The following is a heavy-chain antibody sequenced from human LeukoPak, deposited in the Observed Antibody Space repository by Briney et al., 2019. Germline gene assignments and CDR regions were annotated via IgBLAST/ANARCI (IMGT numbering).Heavy chain of an antibody. J-gene: IGHJ3*02. D-gene: IGHD4-17*01. Sequence: SENLSLTCTVSGVSISSYYWSWIRQPPGKGLEWIGYIYYSGSTNYNPSLKSRVTISVDTSKNQFSLKLSSVTAADTAVYYCAKNYGDYGDAFDIWGQGTMVTVSS. V-gene: IGHV4-59*01. CDR3: AKNYGDYGDAFDI. CDR1: GVSISSYY. CDR2: IYYSGST.